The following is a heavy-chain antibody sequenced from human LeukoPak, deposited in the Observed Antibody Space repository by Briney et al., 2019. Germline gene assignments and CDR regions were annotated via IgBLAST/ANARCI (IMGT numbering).Heavy chain of an antibody. CDR2: INPSGGST. D-gene: IGHD2-15*01. V-gene: IGHV1-46*01. CDR3: ARDPGIDCSGGSCYTAGFDP. Sequence: ASVKVSCTASGYTFTIYYMHWVRQAPGQGLEWMGIINPSGGSTSYAQKFQGRVTMTRDTSTSTVYMELSSLRSEDTAVYYCARDPGIDCSGGSCYTAGFDPWGQGTLVTVSS. CDR1: GYTFTIYY. J-gene: IGHJ5*02.